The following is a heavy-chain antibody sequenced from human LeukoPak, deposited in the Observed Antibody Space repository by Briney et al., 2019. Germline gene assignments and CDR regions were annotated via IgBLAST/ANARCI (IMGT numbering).Heavy chain of an antibody. Sequence: PGGSLRLSCAASGFTFSNYAMIWVRQAPGKGLEWVSTISGSADRTYYADSVKGRFTISRDNSKNTLYLQMNGLRAEDTAVYYCAKKPSSKEELDYWGQGTLVTVSS. D-gene: IGHD1-1*01. CDR2: ISGSADRT. V-gene: IGHV3-23*01. CDR1: GFTFSNYA. CDR3: AKKPSSKEELDY. J-gene: IGHJ4*02.